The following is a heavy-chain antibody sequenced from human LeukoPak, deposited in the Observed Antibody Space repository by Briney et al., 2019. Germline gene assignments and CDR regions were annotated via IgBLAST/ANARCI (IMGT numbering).Heavy chain of an antibody. CDR3: AREATGRAFDP. CDR1: GYNFNDFG. D-gene: IGHD1-14*01. CDR2: ISALTGDT. V-gene: IGHV1-18*01. J-gene: IGHJ5*02. Sequence: GASVKVSCKASGYNFNDFGVTWVRQARGQGLEWMGWISALTGDTNYAQKFQGRLTMTTDTSTDTAYMEMRGLRSDDTALYYCAREATGRAFDPWGQGTLVVVSS.